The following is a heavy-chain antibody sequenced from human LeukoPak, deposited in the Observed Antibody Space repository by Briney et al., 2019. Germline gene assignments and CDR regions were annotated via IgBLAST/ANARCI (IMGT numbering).Heavy chain of an antibody. CDR1: GYIFTDYY. V-gene: IGHV1/OR15-1*04. D-gene: IGHD3-16*01. Sequence: GASVKVSCKASGYIFTDYYMHWVRQAPGQELGWMGRINPNSGNTGYAQKFQGRVTMTRNTSISTAYMELSSLRSEDTAVYYCARGRGGGRRENWFDPWGQGTLVTVSS. CDR2: INPNSGNT. CDR3: ARGRGGGRRENWFDP. J-gene: IGHJ5*02.